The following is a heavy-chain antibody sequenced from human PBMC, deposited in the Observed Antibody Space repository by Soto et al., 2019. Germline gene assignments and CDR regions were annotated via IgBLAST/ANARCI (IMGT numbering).Heavy chain of an antibody. Sequence: SETLSLTCTVSGGSISSGGYYWSWIRQHPGKGLEWIGYIYHSGSTYYNPSLKSRVTISVDRSKTQFSLKLDSVTAADTAVYYCARGMTTVTTLDYWGQGTLVTVSS. CDR1: GGSISSGGYY. J-gene: IGHJ4*02. D-gene: IGHD4-17*01. CDR3: ARGMTTVTTLDY. V-gene: IGHV4-30-2*01. CDR2: IYHSGST.